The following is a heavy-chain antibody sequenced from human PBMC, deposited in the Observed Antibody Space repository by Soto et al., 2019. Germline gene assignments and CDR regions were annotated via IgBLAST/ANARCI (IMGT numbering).Heavy chain of an antibody. CDR1: GVSVSRDYQ. CDR3: ARAWDF. V-gene: IGHV4-30-4*01. Sequence: SETLSLTCTVSGVSVSRDYQWIWIRQPPGKGLERIGHISYSGSPYYHPSLRSRLSISVDTSKNQFSLKVKSVTAADTAVYYRARAWDFWGQGTLVTVSS. J-gene: IGHJ1*01. D-gene: IGHD1-26*01. CDR2: ISYSGSP.